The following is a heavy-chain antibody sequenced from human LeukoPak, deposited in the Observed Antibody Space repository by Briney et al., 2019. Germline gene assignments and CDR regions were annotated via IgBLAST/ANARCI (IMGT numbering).Heavy chain of an antibody. V-gene: IGHV3-74*01. Sequence: PGGSLRLSCAASGFTFSSYWMHWVRQAPGKGLVWVSRINSDGSSTSYADSVKGRFTISRDNSKNTLYLQMNSLRAEDTAVYYCARTTPLVGATGGDYYYYYGMDVWGQGTTVTVSS. D-gene: IGHD1-26*01. CDR1: GFTFSSYW. CDR3: ARTTPLVGATGGDYYYYYGMDV. CDR2: INSDGSST. J-gene: IGHJ6*02.